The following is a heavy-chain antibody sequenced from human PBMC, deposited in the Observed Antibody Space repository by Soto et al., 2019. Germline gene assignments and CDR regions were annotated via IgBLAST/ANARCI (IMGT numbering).Heavy chain of an antibody. CDR1: GFIVSSSY. D-gene: IGHD6-13*01. V-gene: IGHV3-53*01. CDR3: ARNSSPGGMDV. CDR2: ISSGDDT. Sequence: EVPLVVSGGGLIQPGGSLRLTCAASGFIVSSSYMSWVRQAPGKGLEWVSVISSGDDTYYADSMQGRFTISRDNSKNEVYLQMNNLRAEDTAVYYCARNSSPGGMDVWGQGTTVTVSS. J-gene: IGHJ6*02.